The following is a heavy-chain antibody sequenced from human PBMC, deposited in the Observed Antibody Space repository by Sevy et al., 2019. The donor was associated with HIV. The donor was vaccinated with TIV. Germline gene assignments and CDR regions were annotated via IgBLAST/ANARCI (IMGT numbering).Heavy chain of an antibody. D-gene: IGHD3-10*01. Sequence: GGSLRLSCATSGFTFNNYNMNWVRQAPGKGLEWVSSVSGSSNYIYYAESVKGRFIISRDNTKNTLYLQMNSLRVDDTSLYYCVRGPPDGSYDYFDYWGQGTLVTVSS. V-gene: IGHV3-21*06. J-gene: IGHJ4*02. CDR3: VRGPPDGSYDYFDY. CDR1: GFTFNNYN. CDR2: VSGSSNYI.